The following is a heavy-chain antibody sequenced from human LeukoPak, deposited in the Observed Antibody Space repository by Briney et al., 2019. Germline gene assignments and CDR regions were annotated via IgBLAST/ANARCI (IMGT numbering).Heavy chain of an antibody. Sequence: PGGSLRLSCAASGFSFSNYAMSWVRQAPGKGLEWVSTISGAGGGTYYADSVKGRFTVSRDNSANTLYLQLNSLRADDTAIYYCAKRIGSCDNNRCLYFDHWGQGALLTVSS. CDR1: GFSFSNYA. J-gene: IGHJ4*02. CDR2: ISGAGGGT. V-gene: IGHV3-23*01. CDR3: AKRIGSCDNNRCLYFDH. D-gene: IGHD2/OR15-2a*01.